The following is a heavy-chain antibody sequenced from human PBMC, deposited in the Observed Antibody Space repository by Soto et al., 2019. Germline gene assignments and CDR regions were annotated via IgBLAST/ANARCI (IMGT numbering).Heavy chain of an antibody. J-gene: IGHJ6*02. CDR3: ARHEGYIYGYWAYYYYYGKDV. Sequence: SETLSLTCTVSGGSISSSSYYWGWIRQPPGKGLEWIGSIYYSGSTYYNPSLKSRVTISVDTSKNQFSLKLSSGTAADTAVYYCARHEGYIYGYWAYYYYYGKDVWGPGTTVTGSS. D-gene: IGHD5-18*01. V-gene: IGHV4-39*01. CDR1: GGSISSSSYY. CDR2: IYYSGST.